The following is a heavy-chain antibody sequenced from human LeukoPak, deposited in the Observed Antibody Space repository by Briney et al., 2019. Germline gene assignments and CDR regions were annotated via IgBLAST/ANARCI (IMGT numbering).Heavy chain of an antibody. CDR1: GGSISSYY. J-gene: IGHJ5*02. CDR3: ARAATVTTINWFDP. CDR2: IYYSGST. D-gene: IGHD4-17*01. V-gene: IGHV4-59*01. Sequence: PSETLSLTCTVSGGSISSYYWSWIRQPPGKGLEWIGYIYYSGSTNYNPSLKSRVTISVDTSKNQFSLKLSSVTAADTAVYYCARAATVTTINWFDPWGQGTLVTVSS.